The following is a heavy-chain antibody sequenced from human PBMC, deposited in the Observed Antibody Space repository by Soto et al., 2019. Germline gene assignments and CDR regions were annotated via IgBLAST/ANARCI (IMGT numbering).Heavy chain of an antibody. CDR2: IHFSGNT. CDR1: GDSITSKTYS. CDR3: AIHRPHTDGRKKGFDS. J-gene: IGHJ4*02. Sequence: PSETLSLTCTVSGDSITSKTYSWGWVRQPPGKGLEYIGTIHFSGNTYYNPSLNSRVTISVDTSKNQFSLKLTPVTAADTALYYCAIHRPHTDGRKKGFDSWGQAPPVTGSS. D-gene: IGHD4-17*01. V-gene: IGHV4-39*01.